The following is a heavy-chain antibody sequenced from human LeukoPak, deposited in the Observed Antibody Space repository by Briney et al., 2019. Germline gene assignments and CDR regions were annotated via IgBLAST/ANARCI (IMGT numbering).Heavy chain of an antibody. CDR3: ARVEATYYYDSSGYLRY. CDR1: GGSITSYY. J-gene: IGHJ4*02. Sequence: PSETLSLTCTVSGGSITSYYWSWIRQPPGKGLDWIGYIYDSGSTNYNPSLNSRVTISRATSKNQFSLNLSSVTAADTAVSFCARVEATYYYDSSGYLRYWGQGILVTVYS. CDR2: IYDSGST. V-gene: IGHV4-59*01. D-gene: IGHD3-22*01.